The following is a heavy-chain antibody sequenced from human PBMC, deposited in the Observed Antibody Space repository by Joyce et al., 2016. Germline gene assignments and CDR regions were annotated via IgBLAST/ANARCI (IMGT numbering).Heavy chain of an antibody. CDR2: IWNDGSNI. J-gene: IGHJ4*02. CDR1: GFTFSYYG. CDR3: ARSRYSGSWEVSDY. D-gene: IGHD5-12*01. V-gene: IGHV3-33*01. Sequence: QVQLVESGGGVVQPGRSLRLPCAASGFTFSYYGRHWVRQAPGKGLEWVEVIWNDGSNIHYADSVKGRFTISRDKSNNTLYLQMNSLRAEDTAVYYCARSRYSGSWEVSDYWGQGTLVTVSS.